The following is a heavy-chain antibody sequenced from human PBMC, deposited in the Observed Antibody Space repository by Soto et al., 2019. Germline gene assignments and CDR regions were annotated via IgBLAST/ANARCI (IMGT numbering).Heavy chain of an antibody. CDR3: AKDRRKLSALEM. CDR1: GFSFSSYG. J-gene: IGHJ3*02. V-gene: IGHV3-30*18. D-gene: IGHD6-6*01. Sequence: SLRLSCAASGFSFSSYGMHWVRQAPGRGLEWVTVITNDGNRKYYGESVKGRFSVSRDNDKDTLYLQMNGLRPEDTGVYYCAKDRRKLSALEMWGQGTTVTVSS. CDR2: ITNDGNRK.